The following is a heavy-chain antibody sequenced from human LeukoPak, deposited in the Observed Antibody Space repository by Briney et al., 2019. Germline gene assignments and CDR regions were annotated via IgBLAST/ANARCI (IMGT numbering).Heavy chain of an antibody. CDR2: IYHSGRT. D-gene: IGHD4-17*01. V-gene: IGHV4-38-2*02. CDR1: GYSISSGYY. CDR3: ARGNRFDYDHVAFDY. J-gene: IGHJ4*02. Sequence: SETLSLTCTVSGYSISSGYYWGWIRQPPGKGLEWIGNIYHSGRTYYSPSLKSRVTISVDTSKNQFSLKLSSVTAADTAVYYCARGNRFDYDHVAFDYWGQGTLVTVSS.